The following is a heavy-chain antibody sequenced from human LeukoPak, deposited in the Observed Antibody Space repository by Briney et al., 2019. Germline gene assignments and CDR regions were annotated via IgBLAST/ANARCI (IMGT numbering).Heavy chain of an antibody. CDR2: ISSSSSYI. D-gene: IGHD1-1*01. Sequence: GGSLRLSCAASGFTFSSYSMNWVRQAPGKGLEWVSSISSSSSYIYYADSVKGRFTISRDNAKNSLYLQMNSLRVEDTAVYYCARDRAGMTLIRHHDYYYMDVWGKGTTVTVSS. CDR1: GFTFSSYS. CDR3: ARDRAGMTLIRHHDYYYMDV. J-gene: IGHJ6*03. V-gene: IGHV3-21*01.